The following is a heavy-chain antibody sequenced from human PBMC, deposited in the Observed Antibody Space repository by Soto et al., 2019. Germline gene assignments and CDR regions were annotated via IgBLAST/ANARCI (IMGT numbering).Heavy chain of an antibody. CDR1: GYTFTSYG. D-gene: IGHD3-22*01. V-gene: IGHV1-18*01. J-gene: IGHJ3*02. Sequence: GASVKVSCKASGYTFTSYGISWVRQAPGQGLEWMGWISAYNGNTNYAQKLQGRVTMTTDTSTSTAYMEVRSLRSDDTAVYYCARDKYYYDSSGYRGRDAFVIWGQGTMVTVSS. CDR3: ARDKYYYDSSGYRGRDAFVI. CDR2: ISAYNGNT.